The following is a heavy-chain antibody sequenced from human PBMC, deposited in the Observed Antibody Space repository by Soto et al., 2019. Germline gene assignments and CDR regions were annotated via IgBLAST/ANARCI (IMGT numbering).Heavy chain of an antibody. CDR2: ISCCGGST. V-gene: IGHV3-23*01. J-gene: IGHJ4*02. CDR3: AKADGEQWLVPHLDN. CDR1: GFNFKKFA. Sequence: EVQLLESGGGVVQPGGSLRLSCVASGFNFKKFAMAWVRQAPGEGLEWVSGISCCGGSTSYADSVKGRFSIARDDSKNTLSLQMNSLRVEDKAQYYCAKADGEQWLVPHLDNGGQGTLVTVS. D-gene: IGHD6-19*01.